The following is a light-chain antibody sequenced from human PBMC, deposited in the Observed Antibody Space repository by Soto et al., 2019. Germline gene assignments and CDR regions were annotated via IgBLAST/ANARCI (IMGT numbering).Light chain of an antibody. CDR2: LNSDGSH. CDR3: QTWGTGIRV. V-gene: IGLV4-69*01. J-gene: IGLJ1*01. Sequence: QPVLTQSPSASASLGASVELTCTLSSGHSNYAIAWHQQQPEKGPRYLMKLNSDGSHRKGDGIPDRFSGSSSGAERYLTISSLQSEDEADYYCQTWGTGIRVFGTGTKLTVL. CDR1: SGHSNYA.